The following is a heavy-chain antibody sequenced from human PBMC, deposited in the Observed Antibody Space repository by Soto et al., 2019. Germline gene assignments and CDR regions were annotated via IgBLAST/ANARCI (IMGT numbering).Heavy chain of an antibody. V-gene: IGHV3-30-3*01. CDR1: GFTFSSYA. J-gene: IGHJ6*02. CDR2: ISYDGSNK. D-gene: IGHD3-3*01. Sequence: QVQLVESGGGVVQPGRSLRLSCAASGFTFSSYAMHWVRQAPGKGLEWVAVISYDGSNKYYADSVKGRFTISRDNSKNTLYLQMNSLIAEDTAVYYCARTYYDFWSGYYTQPSYYYYGMDVWGQGTTVTVSS. CDR3: ARTYYDFWSGYYTQPSYYYYGMDV.